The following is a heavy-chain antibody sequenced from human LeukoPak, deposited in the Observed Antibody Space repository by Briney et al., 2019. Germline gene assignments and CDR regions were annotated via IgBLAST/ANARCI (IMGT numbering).Heavy chain of an antibody. CDR1: GFTFSYYT. D-gene: IGHD1-1*01. CDR2: ISSTTTDI. CDR3: ARDDVAWNDVHWFDP. J-gene: IGHJ5*02. Sequence: PGGSLRLSCAASGFTFSYYTMNWLRHAPGKGLEWVSSISSTTTDIYHADSVKGRFTTSREYAKNSLYLQMSSLRAEHTAVYYCARDDVAWNDVHWFDPWGQGTLVTVSS. V-gene: IGHV3-21*01.